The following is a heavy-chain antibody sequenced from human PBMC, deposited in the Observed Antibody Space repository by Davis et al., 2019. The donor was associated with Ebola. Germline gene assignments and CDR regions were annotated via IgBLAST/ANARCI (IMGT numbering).Heavy chain of an antibody. Sequence: GGSLRLSCAASGFTFSSYSMNWVRQAPGKGLEWVSSISSSSSYIYYADSVKGRFTISRDNSKNTLYLQMNSLRAEDTAVYYCAKDFIGTLLWGVFDYWGQGTLVTVSS. V-gene: IGHV3-21*04. J-gene: IGHJ4*02. D-gene: IGHD2-2*01. CDR3: AKDFIGTLLWGVFDY. CDR1: GFTFSSYS. CDR2: ISSSSSYI.